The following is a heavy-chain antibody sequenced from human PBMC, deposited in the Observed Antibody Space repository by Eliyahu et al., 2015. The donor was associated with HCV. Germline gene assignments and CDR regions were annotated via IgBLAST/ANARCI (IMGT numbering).Heavy chain of an antibody. D-gene: IGHD2-15*01. CDR1: GFSFRNNW. J-gene: IGHJ4*02. V-gene: IGHV3-7*01. CDR2: IKEDGSEK. CDR3: ARWGGLVAKAEIDS. Sequence: EVQLVESGGDLVQPGGSLRLSCAASGFSFRNNWMTWVRQIPGKGLEWVATIKEDGSEKYYVASVKGRFTISRDNARNSLYLQMNSLRADDTALYYCARWGGLVAKAEIDSWGQGTLVTVSS.